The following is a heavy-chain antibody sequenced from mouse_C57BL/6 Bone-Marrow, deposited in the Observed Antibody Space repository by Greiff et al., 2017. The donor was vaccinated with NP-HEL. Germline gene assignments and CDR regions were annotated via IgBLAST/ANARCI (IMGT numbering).Heavy chain of an antibody. CDR3: ARDFLGDFDV. Sequence: QVQLQQSGPGLVQPSQSLSITCTVSGFSLTSYGVHWVRQSPGKGLEWLGVLWSGGSTDYNAAFISRLSISKDNSKSQVFFKMNSLQADDTAIYYCARDFLGDFDVWGTGTTVTVSS. CDR2: LWSGGST. D-gene: IGHD3-1*01. V-gene: IGHV2-2*01. CDR1: GFSLTSYG. J-gene: IGHJ1*03.